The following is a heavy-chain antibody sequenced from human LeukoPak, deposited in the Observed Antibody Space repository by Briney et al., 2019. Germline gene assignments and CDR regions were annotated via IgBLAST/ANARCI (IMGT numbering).Heavy chain of an antibody. J-gene: IGHJ4*02. CDR3: AKDPGGSWDY. CDR1: GFTFSSYA. V-gene: IGHV3-23*01. Sequence: GGSLRLSCAASGFTFSSYAMTWVRQAPGKGLEWVSSISSGGGTTYYADSVKGRLTISRDNSKNTLYLQMNSLRAEDTAVYYCAKDPGGSWDYWGQGALVTVSS. D-gene: IGHD2-8*02. CDR2: ISSGGGTT.